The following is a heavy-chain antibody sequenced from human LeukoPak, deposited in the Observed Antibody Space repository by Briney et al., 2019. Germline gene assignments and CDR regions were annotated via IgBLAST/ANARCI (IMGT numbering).Heavy chain of an antibody. D-gene: IGHD2-21*02. J-gene: IGHJ6*02. CDR2: VYYSGST. CDR1: GGSISSTTYY. V-gene: IGHV4-39*01. Sequence: PSETLSLTCTVSGGSISSTTYYWGWIRQPPGTGLEWIGSVYYSGSTYYNPSLKSRGIISVDTSKNQFSLRLSSVTAADTAVYYCARVMRGVVVTAIYYYYGMDVWGQGTTVTVSS. CDR3: ARVMRGVVVTAIYYYYGMDV.